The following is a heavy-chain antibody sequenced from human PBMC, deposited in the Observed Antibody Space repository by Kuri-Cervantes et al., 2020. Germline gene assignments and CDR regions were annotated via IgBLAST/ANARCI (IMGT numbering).Heavy chain of an antibody. Sequence: GGSLRLSCAASGFTFDDYAMHWVRQAPGKGLEWVSGISWNSGSIGYADSVKGRFTISRDNSKNTLYLQMNSLRAEDTAVYYCARDRAVYGNWYFDLWGRGTLVTVSS. CDR1: GFTFDDYA. V-gene: IGHV3-9*01. J-gene: IGHJ2*01. CDR3: ARDRAVYGNWYFDL. D-gene: IGHD2/OR15-2a*01. CDR2: ISWNSGSI.